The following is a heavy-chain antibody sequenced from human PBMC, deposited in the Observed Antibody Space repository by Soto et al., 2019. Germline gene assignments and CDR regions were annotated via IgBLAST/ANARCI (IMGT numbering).Heavy chain of an antibody. V-gene: IGHV4-34*01. D-gene: IGHD3-22*01. CDR3: ARAQGGYYLEY. CDR2: ITQRGTT. CDR1: VESFSGYF. Sequence: PSETLSLTCAVHVESFSGYFWTLIRQPPGKGLEWIEEITQRGTTNYSPSLKIRVTISVDTSKRQFSLTLSSVTAADTAVYYCARAQGGYYLEYWGQGTMVTVSS. J-gene: IGHJ4*02.